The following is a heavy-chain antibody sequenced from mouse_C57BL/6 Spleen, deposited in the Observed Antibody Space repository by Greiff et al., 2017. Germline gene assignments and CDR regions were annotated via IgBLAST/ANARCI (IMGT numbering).Heavy chain of an antibody. V-gene: IGHV1-81*01. D-gene: IGHD2-3*01. CDR3: ARSGGWLLTYYAMDY. CDR1: GYTFTSYG. Sequence: VQLQESGAELARPGASVKLSCKASGYTFTSYGISWVKQRTGQGLEWIGEIYPRSGNTYYNEKFKGKATLTADKSSSTAYMELRSLTSEDSAVYFCARSGGWLLTYYAMDYWGQGTSVTVSS. J-gene: IGHJ4*01. CDR2: IYPRSGNT.